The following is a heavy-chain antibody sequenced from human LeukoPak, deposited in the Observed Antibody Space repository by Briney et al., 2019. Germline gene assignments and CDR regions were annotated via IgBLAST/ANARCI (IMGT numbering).Heavy chain of an antibody. V-gene: IGHV4-39*01. CDR2: IYYSGST. CDR1: GGSISSSSYY. J-gene: IGHJ3*02. Sequence: SETLSLTXTVSGGSISSSSYYWGWIRQPPGKGLEWIGSIYYSGSTYYNPSLKSRVTISVDTSKNQFSLKLSSVTAADTAVYYCARHPTLQYFDWLSSVGAFDIWGQGTMVTVSS. D-gene: IGHD3-9*01. CDR3: ARHPTLQYFDWLSSVGAFDI.